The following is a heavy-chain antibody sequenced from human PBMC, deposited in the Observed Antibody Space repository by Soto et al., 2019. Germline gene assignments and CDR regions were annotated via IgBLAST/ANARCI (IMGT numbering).Heavy chain of an antibody. CDR1: GFTFSSYS. J-gene: IGHJ6*02. V-gene: IGHV3-48*02. CDR3: ARDEEYCISTSCPHGMDV. CDR2: ISSSSSTI. D-gene: IGHD2-2*01. Sequence: EVQLVESGGGLVQPGGSLRLSCAASGFTFSSYSMNWVRQAPGKGLEWVSYISSSSSTIYYADSVKGRFTISRDNAKNSLYLQMNSLRDEDTAVYYCARDEEYCISTSCPHGMDVWGQGTTVTVSS.